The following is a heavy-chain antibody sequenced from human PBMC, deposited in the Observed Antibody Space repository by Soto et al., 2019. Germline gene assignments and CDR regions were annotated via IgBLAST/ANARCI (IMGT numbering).Heavy chain of an antibody. V-gene: IGHV1-18*04. CDR1: GYTFTSYG. Sequence: ASVKVSCKASGYTFTSYGISWVRQAPGQGLEWMGWISANNGNTNYAQKLQGRVTMTTDTSTSTAYMELRSLRSDDTAVYYCARDPLSYRDKRASDIWGQGTMVTAS. J-gene: IGHJ3*02. CDR2: ISANNGNT. CDR3: ARDPLSYRDKRASDI. D-gene: IGHD3-16*02.